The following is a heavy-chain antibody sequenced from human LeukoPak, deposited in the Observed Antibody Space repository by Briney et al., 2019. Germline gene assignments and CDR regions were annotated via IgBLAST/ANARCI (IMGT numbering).Heavy chain of an antibody. CDR3: ATGYSGSYYEIGY. J-gene: IGHJ4*02. CDR2: INPNSGGT. V-gene: IGHV1-2*02. Sequence: GASVKVSCKASGYTFTGYYMHWVRQAPGQGLEWMGWINPNSGGTNYAQKFQGRVTMTEDTSTDTAYMELSSLRSEDTAVYYCATGYSGSYYEIGYWGQGTLVTVSS. CDR1: GYTFTGYY. D-gene: IGHD1-26*01.